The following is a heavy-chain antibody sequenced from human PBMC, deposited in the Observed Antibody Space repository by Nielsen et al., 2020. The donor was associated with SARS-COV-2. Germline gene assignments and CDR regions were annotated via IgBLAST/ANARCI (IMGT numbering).Heavy chain of an antibody. Sequence: GESLKISCAASGFTFSSLWMSWVRQVPGKGLEWVADIKPDGSEKVYVDSVKGRFTISRDNAKNSMSLQMNSLRAEDTALYYCAKAYYGSGSYPDYWGQGTLVTVSS. CDR1: GFTFSSLW. D-gene: IGHD3-10*01. CDR2: IKPDGSEK. CDR3: AKAYYGSGSYPDY. J-gene: IGHJ4*02. V-gene: IGHV3-7*03.